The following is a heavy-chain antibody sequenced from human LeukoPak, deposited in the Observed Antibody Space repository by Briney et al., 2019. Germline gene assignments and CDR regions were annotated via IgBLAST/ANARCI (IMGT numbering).Heavy chain of an antibody. J-gene: IGHJ4*02. CDR2: IIPIFGTA. D-gene: IGHD3/OR15-3a*01. CDR1: GGTFSSYA. CDR3: ARLGFGLGIAQGHFDY. V-gene: IGHV1-69*05. Sequence: SVKVSCKASGGTFSSYAISRVRQAPGQGLEWMGGIIPIFGTANYAQKFQGRVTITTDESTSTAYMELSSLRSEDTAVYYCARLGFGLGIAQGHFDYWGLGTLVTVSS.